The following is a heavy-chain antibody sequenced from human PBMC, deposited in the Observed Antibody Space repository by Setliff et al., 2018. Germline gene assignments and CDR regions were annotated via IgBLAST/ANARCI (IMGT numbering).Heavy chain of an antibody. CDR2: INHSEST. D-gene: IGHD6-19*01. CDR3: ARASSGWYSAYYYYMDV. CDR1: GGSFSGYY. Sequence: PSETLSLTCVVYGGSFSGYYWSWIRQPPGKGLEWIGEINHSESTNYNPSLKSRLTISLDTSKNQFSLNLTSVTAADMAVYYCARASSGWYSAYYYYMDVWGKGTTVTVSS. J-gene: IGHJ6*03. V-gene: IGHV4-34*01.